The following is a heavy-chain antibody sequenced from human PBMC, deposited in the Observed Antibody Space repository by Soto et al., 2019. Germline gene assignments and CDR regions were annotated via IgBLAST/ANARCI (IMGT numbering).Heavy chain of an antibody. V-gene: IGHV3-74*01. CDR2: INSDGSST. Sequence: GGSLRLSCAASGFTFSSYWMHWVRQAPGKGLVWVSRINSDGSSTSYADSVKGRFTISRDNAKNTLYLQMNSLRAEDTAVYYSARMRGYGASYYFDYWGQGTLVTVSS. D-gene: IGHD4-17*01. CDR3: ARMRGYGASYYFDY. J-gene: IGHJ4*02. CDR1: GFTFSSYW.